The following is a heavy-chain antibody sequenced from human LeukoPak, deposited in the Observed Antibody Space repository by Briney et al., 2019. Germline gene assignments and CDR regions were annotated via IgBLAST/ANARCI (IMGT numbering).Heavy chain of an antibody. CDR3: ARGDNSGWRNVYYFDY. Sequence: PGGSLRLSCAASGFTFSTYHMSWVRQAPGKGLEWVSSISSSSSYIYYADSVKGRFTISRDNAQNSMSLQMNSLRAEDTAVYYCARGDNSGWRNVYYFDYWGQGTLVTVSS. D-gene: IGHD6-19*01. CDR2: ISSSSSYI. V-gene: IGHV3-21*01. J-gene: IGHJ4*02. CDR1: GFTFSTYH.